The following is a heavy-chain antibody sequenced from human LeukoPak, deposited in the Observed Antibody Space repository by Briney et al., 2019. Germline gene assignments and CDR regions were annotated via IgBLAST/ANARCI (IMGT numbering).Heavy chain of an antibody. D-gene: IGHD6-19*01. CDR1: GFTFSSYS. J-gene: IGHJ4*02. CDR3: ARGESSGWYYFDY. V-gene: IGHV3-21*01. Sequence: GGSLRLSCAASGFTFSSYSTNWVRQAPGKGLEWVSSISSSSSYIYYADSVKGRFTISRDNAKNSLYLQMNSLRAEDTAVYYCARGESSGWYYFDYWGQGTLVTVSS. CDR2: ISSSSSYI.